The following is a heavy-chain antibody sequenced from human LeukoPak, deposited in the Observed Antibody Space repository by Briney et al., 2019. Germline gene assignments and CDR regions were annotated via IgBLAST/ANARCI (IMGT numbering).Heavy chain of an antibody. Sequence: SETLSLTCSVSGGSVTGGGYYWSWIRQHPGRGLEWIGFASYSGGTYYNPSLKSRVTISVDTSKNQFSLKLSSVTAADTAVYYCARDPHGGGLGDGFDIWGQGTTVTVSS. D-gene: IGHD3-16*01. V-gene: IGHV4-30-4*08. CDR2: ASYSGGT. J-gene: IGHJ3*02. CDR3: ARDPHGGGLGDGFDI. CDR1: GGSVTGGGYY.